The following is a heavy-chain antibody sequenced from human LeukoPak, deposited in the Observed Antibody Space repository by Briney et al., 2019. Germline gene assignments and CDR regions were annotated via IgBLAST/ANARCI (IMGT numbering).Heavy chain of an antibody. CDR1: GFTFSNHG. CDR2: ISPSGDIT. J-gene: IGHJ4*02. D-gene: IGHD3-10*01. Sequence: PGGTLRLSCAASGFTFSNHGMNWVRQAPGKGLEWVSGISPSGDITYYADSVKGRFTISRDNAKNSLYLQMNSLRAEDTAVYYCARDFGRYFFDYWGQGTLVTVSS. V-gene: IGHV3-48*04. CDR3: ARDFGRYFFDY.